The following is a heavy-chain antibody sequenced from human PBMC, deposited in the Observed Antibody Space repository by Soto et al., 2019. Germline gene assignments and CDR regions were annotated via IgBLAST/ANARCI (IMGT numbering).Heavy chain of an antibody. CDR2: IYYSGST. J-gene: IGHJ5*02. Sequence: SETLSLTCTVSGGSISSSSYYWGWIRQPPGKGLEWIGSIYYSGSTYYNPSLKSRVTISVDTSKNQFSLKLSSVTAADTAVYYCARRAQLWQVDWFDPWGQGTLVTVSS. CDR3: ARRAQLWQVDWFDP. CDR1: GGSISSSSYY. V-gene: IGHV4-39*01. D-gene: IGHD3-10*01.